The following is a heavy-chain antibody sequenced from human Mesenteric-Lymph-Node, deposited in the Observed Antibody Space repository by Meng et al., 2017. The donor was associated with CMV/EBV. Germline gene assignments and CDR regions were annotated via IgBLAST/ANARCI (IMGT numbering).Heavy chain of an antibody. CDR3: AKDTGNHDFWSGYYTVDY. Sequence: FTCSSYAMSWVRQAPGQGLEWVSTISGSGGSTYYADSVKGRFTISRDNSKNTLYLQMNSLRAEDTAAYYCAKDTGNHDFWSGYYTVDYWGQGTLVTVSS. D-gene: IGHD3-3*01. CDR1: FTCSSYA. J-gene: IGHJ4*02. V-gene: IGHV3-23*01. CDR2: ISGSGGST.